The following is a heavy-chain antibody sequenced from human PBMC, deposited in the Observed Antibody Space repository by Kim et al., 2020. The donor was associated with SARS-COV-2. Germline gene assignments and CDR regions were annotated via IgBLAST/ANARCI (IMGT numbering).Heavy chain of an antibody. CDR2: IYYSGST. CDR3: ARSPRSGSYSNWFDP. CDR1: GGSISSSSYY. J-gene: IGHJ5*02. V-gene: IGHV4-39*07. D-gene: IGHD3-10*01. Sequence: SETLSLTCTVSGGSISSSSYYWGWIRQPPGKGLEWIGSIYYSGSTYYNPSLKSRVTISVDTSKNQFSLKLSSVTAADTAVYYCARSPRSGSYSNWFDPWGQGTLVTVSS.